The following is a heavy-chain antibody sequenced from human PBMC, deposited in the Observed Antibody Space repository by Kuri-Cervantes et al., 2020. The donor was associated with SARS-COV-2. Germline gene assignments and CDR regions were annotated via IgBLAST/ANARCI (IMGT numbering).Heavy chain of an antibody. CDR2: IYYSGSN. V-gene: IGHV4-61*01. CDR3: ARGYCSSTSCQKIYYYYGMDV. J-gene: IGHJ6*02. CDR1: GGSVSSGSYY. D-gene: IGHD2-2*01. Sequence: SCTFAGGSVSSGSYYWSWIRQPPGKGLEWIGYIYYSGSNNYNPPLKMRFTISVDTSKNQFSLRLSSVTAADTALYYCARGYCSSTSCQKIYYYYGMDVWGQGTTVTVSS.